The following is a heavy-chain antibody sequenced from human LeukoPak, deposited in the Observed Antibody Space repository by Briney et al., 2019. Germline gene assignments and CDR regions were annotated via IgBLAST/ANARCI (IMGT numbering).Heavy chain of an antibody. CDR1: GFTFSSYA. V-gene: IGHV3-23*01. CDR3: AKTTTGYSSGRYPGWPVDY. CDR2: ISGSGGGT. Sequence: GGSLRLSCAASGFTFSSYAVSWVRQAPGKGLEWVSAISGSGGGTYYADSVKGRFTMCRDNSEKMLYLQMNSLSTEDTAVYYCAKTTTGYSSGRYPGWPVDYWGQGTLVTVSS. J-gene: IGHJ4*02. D-gene: IGHD6-19*01.